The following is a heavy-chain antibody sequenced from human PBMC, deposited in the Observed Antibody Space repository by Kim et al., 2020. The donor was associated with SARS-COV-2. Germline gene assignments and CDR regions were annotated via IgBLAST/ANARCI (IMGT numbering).Heavy chain of an antibody. CDR1: GFTFSRDH. CDR3: VRDVQYFSHPTFDP. Sequence: GGSLRLSCAAYGFTFSRDHMHWVRQAPGKGLVWVSRITRDGSATTYADFVKGRFTISRDNAKNTLYLQMNSLRAEDTATYYCVRDVQYFSHPTFDPWGQGTLVTVSS. D-gene: IGHD3-9*01. J-gene: IGHJ5*02. CDR2: ITRDGSAT. V-gene: IGHV3-74*03.